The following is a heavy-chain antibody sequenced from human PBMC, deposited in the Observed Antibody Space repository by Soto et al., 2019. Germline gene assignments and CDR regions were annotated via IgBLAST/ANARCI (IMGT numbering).Heavy chain of an antibody. V-gene: IGHV1-18*01. CDR2: ITPHNGNT. CDR1: SYTFTRYG. Sequence: VKVSCKASSYTFTRYGLSWVRQAPGQGLEWMGRITPHNGNTKYAQKFKGRVTMTTDTSTSTAFMELMSLTSDDTAVYFCARDRIVATITPPHFDYWGQGSLVTVSS. D-gene: IGHD5-12*01. J-gene: IGHJ4*02. CDR3: ARDRIVATITPPHFDY.